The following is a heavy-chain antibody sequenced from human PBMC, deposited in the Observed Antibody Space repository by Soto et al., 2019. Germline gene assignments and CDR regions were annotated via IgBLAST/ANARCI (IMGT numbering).Heavy chain of an antibody. CDR2: ISYDGSNK. V-gene: IGHV3-30*03. Sequence: PGGSLRLSCAASGFTFSSYGMHWVRQAPGKGLEWVAVISYDGSNKYYADSVKGRFTISRDNSKNTLYLQMNSLRAEDTAVYYCARVDYDFWSGYYRGYANYYGMDVWGQGTTVTVS. CDR3: ARVDYDFWSGYYRGYANYYGMDV. D-gene: IGHD3-3*01. CDR1: GFTFSSYG. J-gene: IGHJ6*02.